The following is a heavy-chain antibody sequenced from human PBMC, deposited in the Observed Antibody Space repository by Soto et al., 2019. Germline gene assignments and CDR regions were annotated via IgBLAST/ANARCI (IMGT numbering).Heavy chain of an antibody. J-gene: IGHJ4*02. V-gene: IGHV3-23*01. CDR1: GFTFSSYV. D-gene: IGHD2-2*01. CDR3: ASRSCSSTSCGPGLFDS. Sequence: GGSLRLSCAASGFTFSSYVMSWVRQAPGKGLEWVSAISNSGGNTYYADSVKGRFTISRDNSKNTLYLQMNSLRVEDTAVYYCASRSCSSTSCGPGLFDSWGQGTLVTVSS. CDR2: ISNSGGNT.